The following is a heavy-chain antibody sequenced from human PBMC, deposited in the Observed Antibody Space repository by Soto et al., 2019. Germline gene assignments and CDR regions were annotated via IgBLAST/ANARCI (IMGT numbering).Heavy chain of an antibody. Sequence: SETLSLTCTVSGGSVSSGDYYWSWIRQPPGKGLEWIGYIYYSGSTNYDPSLKSRVSISLDTSKNQFSLRLTSVTAADTAVYYCARIPVDTYMINWFDPWGQGTLVTVSS. J-gene: IGHJ5*02. V-gene: IGHV4-61*08. CDR2: IYYSGST. D-gene: IGHD5-18*01. CDR1: GGSVSSGDYY. CDR3: ARIPVDTYMINWFDP.